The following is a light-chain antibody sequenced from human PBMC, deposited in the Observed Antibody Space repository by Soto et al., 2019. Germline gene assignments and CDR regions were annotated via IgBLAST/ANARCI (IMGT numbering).Light chain of an antibody. Sequence: DIKMTQSPSSLSASVGDRVTITCRASQNINTHLNWYLQKPGKAPNLLLYDASSLQSGVPSRFSGSGSGTDFTLTISSLQPEDFAAYYCQQSFTTPCTFGQGTKLEIK. CDR1: QNINTH. CDR2: DAS. J-gene: IGKJ2*02. V-gene: IGKV1-39*01. CDR3: QQSFTTPCT.